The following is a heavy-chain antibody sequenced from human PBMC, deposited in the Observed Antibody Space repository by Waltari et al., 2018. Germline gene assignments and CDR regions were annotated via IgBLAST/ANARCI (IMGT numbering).Heavy chain of an antibody. Sequence: QLQLQESGPGLVKPSETLSLTCTVSGGSISSSSYYWGWIRQPPGKGLEWIGSIYYSGSTYYNPSLKSRVTISVDTSKNQFSLKLSCVTAADTAVYYCARGLGYCSSTSCFNFDYWGQGTLVTVSS. CDR3: ARGLGYCSSTSCFNFDY. CDR1: GGSISSSSYY. J-gene: IGHJ4*02. CDR2: IYYSGST. D-gene: IGHD2-2*01. V-gene: IGHV4-39*07.